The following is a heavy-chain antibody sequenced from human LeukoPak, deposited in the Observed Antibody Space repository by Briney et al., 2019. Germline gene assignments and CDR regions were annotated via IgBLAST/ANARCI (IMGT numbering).Heavy chain of an antibody. J-gene: IGHJ4*02. V-gene: IGHV1-2*02. D-gene: IGHD6-13*01. Sequence: ASVKVSCKASGYTFTDYYIHWVRQAPGQGPEFMGWINTKSGDTNYAQKSQGRVTMTRDTSIGTAYMEVSRLRSDDTAVYYCATRSWLDYWGQGTLVTVSS. CDR1: GYTFTDYY. CDR3: ATRSWLDY. CDR2: INTKSGDT.